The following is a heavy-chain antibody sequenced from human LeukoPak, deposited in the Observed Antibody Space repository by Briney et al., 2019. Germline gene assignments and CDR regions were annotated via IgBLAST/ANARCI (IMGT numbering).Heavy chain of an antibody. CDR1: GGSFSGYY. D-gene: IGHD4-23*01. V-gene: IGHV4-34*01. J-gene: IGHJ4*02. CDR3: ARSRVTDY. CDR2: INHSGST. Sequence: SETLSLTCAVYGGSFSGYYWSWVRQPPGKGLEWIGEINHSGSTNYNPSLKSRVTISVDTSKNQFSLKLSSVTAADTAVYYCARSRVTDYWGQGTLVTVSS.